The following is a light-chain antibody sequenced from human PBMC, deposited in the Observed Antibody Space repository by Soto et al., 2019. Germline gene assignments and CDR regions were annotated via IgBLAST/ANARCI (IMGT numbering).Light chain of an antibody. Sequence: QSVLTQPPSASGTTGQRVTISCSGSSSNLGSNYVFWYQQLPGAAPQVFIYMNNQRPSGVPDRFSGAKSGTSASLAISGLRSEDEADYYCASWDDSLSGVVFGGGTNLTVL. CDR2: MNN. V-gene: IGLV1-47*01. CDR3: ASWDDSLSGVV. J-gene: IGLJ2*01. CDR1: SSNLGSNY.